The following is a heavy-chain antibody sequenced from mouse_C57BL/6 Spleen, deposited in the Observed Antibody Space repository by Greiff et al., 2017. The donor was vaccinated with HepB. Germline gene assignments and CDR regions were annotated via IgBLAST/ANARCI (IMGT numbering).Heavy chain of an antibody. J-gene: IGHJ4*01. Sequence: QVQLKESGPELVKPGASVKLSCKASGYTFTSYDINWVKQRPGQGLEWIGWIYPRDGSTKYNEKFKGKATLTVDTSSSTAYMELHSLTSEDSAVYFCARKGTTVVAEDAMYYWGQGTSVTVSS. CDR3: ARKGTTVVAEDAMYY. CDR2: IYPRDGST. D-gene: IGHD1-1*01. CDR1: GYTFTSYD. V-gene: IGHV1-85*01.